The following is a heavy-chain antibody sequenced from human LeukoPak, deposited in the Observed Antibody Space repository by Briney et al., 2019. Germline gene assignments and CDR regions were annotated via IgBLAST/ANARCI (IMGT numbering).Heavy chain of an antibody. J-gene: IGHJ4*02. Sequence: GGSLRLSCAASGFTFSSYSMNWVRQAPGKGLEWVSSISSSSSYIYYADSVKGRFTISRDNAKNSLYLHMNSLRAEDTAVYYCARDLGSSWYSFSSGWYYDYWGQGTLVTVSS. CDR1: GFTFSSYS. CDR3: ARDLGSSWYSFSSGWYYDY. V-gene: IGHV3-21*01. D-gene: IGHD6-13*01. CDR2: ISSSSSYI.